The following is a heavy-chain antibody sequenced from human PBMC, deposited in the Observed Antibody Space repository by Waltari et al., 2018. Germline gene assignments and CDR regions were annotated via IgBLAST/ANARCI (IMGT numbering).Heavy chain of an antibody. Sequence: QVQLVQSGAEVKKPGSSVKVSCKASGGTFSSYAISWVRQAPGQGLEWMGGISPIFGTANNAQKFQGRVTITTDESTSTAYMELSSLRSEDTAVYYCVIEEMATIGAGYFDLWGRGTLVTVSS. J-gene: IGHJ2*01. CDR1: GGTFSSYA. D-gene: IGHD5-12*01. CDR2: ISPIFGTA. CDR3: VIEEMATIGAGYFDL. V-gene: IGHV1-69*05.